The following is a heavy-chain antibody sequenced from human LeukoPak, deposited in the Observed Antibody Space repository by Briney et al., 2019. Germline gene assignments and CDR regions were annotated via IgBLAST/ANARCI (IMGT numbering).Heavy chain of an antibody. Sequence: PGGSLRLSCAASGNYLMHWVRQAPGKGLVWVSHINSDGSWTSYAHSVRDRFSISRDNAKNTLYLQMNSLTAEDTGVYYCARGPRTGGGAYVGDYWGRGTLVTVSS. D-gene: IGHD4-23*01. J-gene: IGHJ4*01. CDR1: GNYL. CDR2: INSDGSWT. CDR3: ARGPRTGGGAYVGDY. V-gene: IGHV3-74*01.